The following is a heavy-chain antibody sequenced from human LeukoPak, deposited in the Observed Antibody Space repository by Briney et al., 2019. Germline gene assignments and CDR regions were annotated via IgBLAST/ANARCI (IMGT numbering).Heavy chain of an antibody. D-gene: IGHD3-10*01. J-gene: IGHJ4*02. CDR2: ISDSGST. V-gene: IGHV4-59*01. CDR1: GGPITSYY. CDR3: ARDFGPSRGFDY. Sequence: PSETLSLTCTVSGGPITSYYWSWLRQPPGKGLDWIAFISDSGSTYYNPSLKSRVTISLDTSKKQFSLKLTSVTAADTAVYYCARDFGPSRGFDYWGQGTLVTVSS.